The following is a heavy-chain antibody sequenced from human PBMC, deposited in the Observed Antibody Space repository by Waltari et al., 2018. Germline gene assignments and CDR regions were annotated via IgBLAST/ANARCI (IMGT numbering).Heavy chain of an antibody. CDR3: ARDRYDYSNYVNTCGY. J-gene: IGHJ4*02. D-gene: IGHD4-4*01. Sequence: QVQLVQSGAEVKKPGASVKVSCKASGYTFTGYYMHWVRQAPGQGLEWMGWINPNSGGTNYAQKFQGRVTMTRDTSISTAYMELSRLRCDDTAVYYCARDRYDYSNYVNTCGYWGQGTLVTVSS. CDR1: GYTFTGYY. V-gene: IGHV1-2*02. CDR2: INPNSGGT.